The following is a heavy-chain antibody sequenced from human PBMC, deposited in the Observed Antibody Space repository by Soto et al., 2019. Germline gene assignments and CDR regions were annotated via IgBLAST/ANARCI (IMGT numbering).Heavy chain of an antibody. J-gene: IGHJ4*02. CDR1: GFTFPTSA. CDR2: IVVGSGNT. V-gene: IGHV1-58*01. D-gene: IGHD3-22*01. CDR3: ARGSRPYYYDSSGKD. Sequence: SVKVSCKASGFTFPTSAVQWVRQARGQRLEWIGWIVVGSGNTNYAQKFQERVTITRDMSTSTAYMELSSLRSEDTAVYYCARGSRPYYYDSSGKDWGQGTLVTVSS.